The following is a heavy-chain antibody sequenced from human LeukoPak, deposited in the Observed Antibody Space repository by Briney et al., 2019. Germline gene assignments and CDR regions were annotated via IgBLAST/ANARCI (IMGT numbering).Heavy chain of an antibody. Sequence: SVKVSCKASGSTFSSYAISWVRQAPGQGLEWMGRIIPILGIANYAQKFQGRVTITADKSTSTAYMELSSLRSEDTAVYYCARVYGGSRMNVWGQGTTVTVSS. CDR3: ARVYGGSRMNV. V-gene: IGHV1-69*04. J-gene: IGHJ6*01. CDR1: GSTFSSYA. CDR2: IIPILGIA. D-gene: IGHD2-15*01.